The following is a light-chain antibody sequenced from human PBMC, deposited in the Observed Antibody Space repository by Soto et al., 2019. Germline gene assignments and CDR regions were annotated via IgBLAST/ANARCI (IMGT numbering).Light chain of an antibody. Sequence: DIQMTQSASSLSASVGDRVTITCRASQTINSWLAWYQKKPGKAPKLLIYKASSLESGVPSRFSGSASGTEFTLTISSLQPDDFATYYCQQYNLHSPWTFGQGTKVDIK. CDR2: KAS. CDR3: QQYNLHSPWT. J-gene: IGKJ1*01. V-gene: IGKV1-5*03. CDR1: QTINSW.